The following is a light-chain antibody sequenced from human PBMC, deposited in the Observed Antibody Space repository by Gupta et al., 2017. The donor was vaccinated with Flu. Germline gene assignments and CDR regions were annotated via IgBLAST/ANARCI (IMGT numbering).Light chain of an antibody. CDR2: GAS. Sequence: EIVLTQSPGTLSLSPGERATLSCRASQSVSSSYLAWYQQKPGQAPRLLIYGASSRATGVPDRVSGSASGTDFTLTINRLEPEDFAVYYCQHYGSSRAFGQGTRLEIK. J-gene: IGKJ5*01. CDR1: QSVSSSY. V-gene: IGKV3-20*01. CDR3: QHYGSSRA.